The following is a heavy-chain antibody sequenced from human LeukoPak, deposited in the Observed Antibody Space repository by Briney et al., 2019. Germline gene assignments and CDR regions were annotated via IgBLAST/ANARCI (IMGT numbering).Heavy chain of an antibody. CDR1: GGSISSSNW. D-gene: IGHD3-22*01. J-gene: IGHJ4*02. V-gene: IGHV4-4*02. Sequence: SETLSLTCAVSGGSISSSNWWSWVRPPPGKGLEWIGEIYHSGSTNYNPSLKSRVTISVDKSKNQFSLKLSSVTAADTAVYYCARFTYYYDSGDYWGQGTLVTVSS. CDR3: ARFTYYYDSGDY. CDR2: IYHSGST.